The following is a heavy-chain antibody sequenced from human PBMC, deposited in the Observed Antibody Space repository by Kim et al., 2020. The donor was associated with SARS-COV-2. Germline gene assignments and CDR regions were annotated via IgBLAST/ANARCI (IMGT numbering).Heavy chain of an antibody. J-gene: IGHJ6*02. Sequence: VEGRITIARDNSKNTLYLQMNSLRAEDTAVYYCAKERSAVYVWGSYSGMDVWGQGTTVTVSS. V-gene: IGHV3-33*06. D-gene: IGHD3-16*01. CDR3: AKERSAVYVWGSYSGMDV.